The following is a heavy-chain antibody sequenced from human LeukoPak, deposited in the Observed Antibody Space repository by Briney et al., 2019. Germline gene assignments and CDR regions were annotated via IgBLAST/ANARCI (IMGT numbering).Heavy chain of an antibody. Sequence: PSQTLSLTCTVSGGSISSGGYYWSWIRQHPGKGLEWIGYIYYSGSTYYNPSLKSRVTISVDTSKNQFSLKLSSVTAADTAVYYCARARTLYSSSWPYYFDYWGQGTLVTVSS. J-gene: IGHJ4*02. CDR1: GGSISSGGYY. CDR3: ARARTLYSSSWPYYFDY. CDR2: IYYSGST. V-gene: IGHV4-31*03. D-gene: IGHD6-13*01.